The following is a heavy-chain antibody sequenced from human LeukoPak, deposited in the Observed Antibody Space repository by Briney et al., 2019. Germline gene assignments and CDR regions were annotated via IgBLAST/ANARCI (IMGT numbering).Heavy chain of an antibody. J-gene: IGHJ4*02. Sequence: PGGSLRLSCAASEFTLSDYYMTWIRQAPGKGLEWVSAISGSGGSTYYADSVKGRFTISRDNSKNTLYLQMNSLRAEDTAVYYCAKAGQRFGELFYWGQGTLVTVSS. CDR2: ISGSGGST. CDR3: AKAGQRFGELFY. CDR1: EFTLSDYY. V-gene: IGHV3-23*01. D-gene: IGHD3-10*01.